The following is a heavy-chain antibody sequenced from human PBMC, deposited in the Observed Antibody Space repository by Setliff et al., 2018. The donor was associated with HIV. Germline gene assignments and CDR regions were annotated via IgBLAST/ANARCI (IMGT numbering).Heavy chain of an antibody. J-gene: IGHJ4*01. V-gene: IGHV4-59*03. Sequence: SETLSLTCAVYGGSFSGYYWNWIRQPPGKGLEWIGFIHPTGSTVSNPSLKSRVTILMDLSRNQLSLHLASVTTADTAVYFCAPGEGVASTYYHDWGQGTQVTVSS. D-gene: IGHD3-3*01. CDR3: APGEGVASTYYHD. CDR2: IHPTGST. CDR1: GGSFSGYY.